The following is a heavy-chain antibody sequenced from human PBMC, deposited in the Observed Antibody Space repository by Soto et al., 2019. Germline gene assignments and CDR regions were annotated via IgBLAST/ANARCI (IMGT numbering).Heavy chain of an antibody. CDR2: INPNSGGT. J-gene: IGHJ6*02. CDR1: GYTFTGYY. Sequence: ASVKVSCKASGYTFTGYYMHWVRQAPGQGLEWMGWINPNSGGTNYAQKFQGWVTMTRDTSISTAYMELSRLRSDDTAVYYCARSEYCSSTSCYEYYYYGMDVWGQETTVT. V-gene: IGHV1-2*04. CDR3: ARSEYCSSTSCYEYYYYGMDV. D-gene: IGHD2-2*01.